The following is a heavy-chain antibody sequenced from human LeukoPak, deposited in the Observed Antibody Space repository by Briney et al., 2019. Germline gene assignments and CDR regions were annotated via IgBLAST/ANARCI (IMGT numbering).Heavy chain of an antibody. Sequence: ASVRVSCKASGYTFTSYGMSWVRQAPGQGLEWLGWISAYNGNTSYAQKLQDSVIMTTDSSTSTAYMELRSLRSDDTAVYYCVRDHGLSPAGTVSPFDFWGQGILVTVSS. CDR2: ISAYNGNT. V-gene: IGHV1-18*01. D-gene: IGHD6-13*01. CDR3: VRDHGLSPAGTVSPFDF. CDR1: GYTFTSYG. J-gene: IGHJ4*02.